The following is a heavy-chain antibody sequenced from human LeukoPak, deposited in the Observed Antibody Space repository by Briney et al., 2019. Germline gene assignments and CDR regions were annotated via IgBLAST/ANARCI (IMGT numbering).Heavy chain of an antibody. CDR3: ARAYGDYENRFDF. Sequence: ASVKVSYKASGYIFTAYYIHWVRQAPGQGLEWMGWINPNSGGTNYAQKFQGRVTMTRDTSISTAYMELSSLRSDDTAVYYCARAYGDYENRFDFWGQGTLVTVSS. J-gene: IGHJ4*02. CDR2: INPNSGGT. CDR1: GYIFTAYY. D-gene: IGHD4-17*01. V-gene: IGHV1-2*02.